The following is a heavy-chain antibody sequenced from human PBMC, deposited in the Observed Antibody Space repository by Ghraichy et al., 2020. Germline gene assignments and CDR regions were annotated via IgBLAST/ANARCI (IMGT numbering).Heavy chain of an antibody. CDR1: GGTFSSYA. D-gene: IGHD3-3*01. J-gene: IGHJ4*02. CDR2: IIPIFGTA. V-gene: IGHV1-69*13. CDR3: ARDLYRYDFWSGYSSFDY. Sequence: SVKVSCKASGGTFSSYAISWVRQAPGQGLEWMGGIIPIFGTAYYAQKFQGRVTITADESTSTAYMELSSLRSEDTAVYYCARDLYRYDFWSGYSSFDYWGQGTLVTVSS.